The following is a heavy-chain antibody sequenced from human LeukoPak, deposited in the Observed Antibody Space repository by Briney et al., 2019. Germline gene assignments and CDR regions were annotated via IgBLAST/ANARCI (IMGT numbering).Heavy chain of an antibody. Sequence: PGGSLRLSCAASGFTFSSYGMHWVRQAPGKGLEWVAVISYDGSNKYYADSVKGRFTISRDNSKNTLYLQMNSLRAEDTAVYYCARILGGIDYWGQGTLVTVSS. CDR3: ARILGGIDY. J-gene: IGHJ4*02. D-gene: IGHD3-10*01. V-gene: IGHV3-33*05. CDR1: GFTFSSYG. CDR2: ISYDGSNK.